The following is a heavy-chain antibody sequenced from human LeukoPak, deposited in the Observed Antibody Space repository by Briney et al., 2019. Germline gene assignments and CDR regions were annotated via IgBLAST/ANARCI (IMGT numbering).Heavy chain of an antibody. CDR1: GYSFSAYA. CDR2: VHGGNGNT. V-gene: IGHV1-3*01. CDR3: ARSLYYFASSGYYYPFNF. Sequence: ASVKVSCKASGYSFSAYAMHWVRQAPGQRLEWMGWVHGGNGNTKYSQKFQDRVTITRDTSASIAYMELSTLRSEDTAMYYCARSLYYFASSGYYYPFNFWGQGTLVTVSS. J-gene: IGHJ4*02. D-gene: IGHD3-22*01.